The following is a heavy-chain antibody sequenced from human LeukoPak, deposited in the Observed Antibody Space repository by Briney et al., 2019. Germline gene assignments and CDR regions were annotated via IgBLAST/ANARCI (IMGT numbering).Heavy chain of an antibody. CDR3: ARAGSGSGWYFDY. D-gene: IGHD6-19*01. V-gene: IGHV1-18*01. CDR2: ISPYNGNT. J-gene: IGHJ4*02. CDR1: GCDFTSVG. Sequence: ASVKVSCKAPGCDFTSVGITWVRRAPGQGLEWMGWISPYNGNTRYAQKFQGRVAMTTDTSTTTAYMELRGLRFNDTAVYYCARAGSGSGWYFDYWGQGTLVTVSS.